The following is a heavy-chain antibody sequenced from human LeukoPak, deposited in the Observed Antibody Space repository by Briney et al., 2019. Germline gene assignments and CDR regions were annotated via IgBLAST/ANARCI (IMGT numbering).Heavy chain of an antibody. CDR1: GYTFTGYY. CDR2: MNPNSGNT. J-gene: IGHJ6*03. CDR3: ARGRWFYYYMDV. D-gene: IGHD4-23*01. Sequence: GASVKVSCKASGYTFTGYYMHWVRQAPGQGLEWMGWMNPNSGNTGYAQKFQGRVTMTRNTSISTAYTELSSLRSEDTAVYYCARGRWFYYYMDVWGKGTTVTISS. V-gene: IGHV1-8*02.